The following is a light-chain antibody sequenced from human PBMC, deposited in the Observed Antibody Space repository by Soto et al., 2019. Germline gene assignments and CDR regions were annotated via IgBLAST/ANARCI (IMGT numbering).Light chain of an antibody. CDR1: QNVMSNY. CDR2: GSS. V-gene: IGKV3-20*01. Sequence: EVVLTQSGGSLCLSPGERATLSCRASQNVMSNYLAWYQQKPGQPPRLLIYGSSSRATGIPDRFSGSGSGTDFTLTISRLEPDGFAVYYCQQFGASLTWTFGQGTKVDIK. CDR3: QQFGASLTWT. J-gene: IGKJ1*01.